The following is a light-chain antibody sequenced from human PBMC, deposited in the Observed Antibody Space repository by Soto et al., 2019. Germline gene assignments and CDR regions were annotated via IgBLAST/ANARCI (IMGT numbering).Light chain of an antibody. CDR3: QQYTIWQT. V-gene: IGKV3-15*01. CDR1: RAISNN. J-gene: IGKJ1*01. CDR2: GAS. Sequence: EILMTQSPATLSVSPGGRATLSCRSSRAISNNLAWYQQRPGQPPRLLIYGASTRATGVPARFSGSGWGTEFTLPINGLQSDDFAFYYCQQYTIWQTVGQGTQVDIK.